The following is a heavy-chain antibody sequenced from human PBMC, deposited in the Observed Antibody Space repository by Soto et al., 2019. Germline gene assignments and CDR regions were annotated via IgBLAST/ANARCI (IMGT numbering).Heavy chain of an antibody. V-gene: IGHV1-69*12. CDR3: ARLVGIQLWLRGDEYNWFDP. D-gene: IGHD5-18*01. J-gene: IGHJ5*02. Sequence: QVQLVQSGAEVKKPGSSVKVSCKASGGTFSSYAISWVRQAPGQGLEWMGGIIPIFGTANYAQKFQGRVTITADESTSTAYMGLSSLRSEDTAVYYCARLVGIQLWLRGDEYNWFDPWGQGNLGTVSS. CDR2: IIPIFGTA. CDR1: GGTFSSYA.